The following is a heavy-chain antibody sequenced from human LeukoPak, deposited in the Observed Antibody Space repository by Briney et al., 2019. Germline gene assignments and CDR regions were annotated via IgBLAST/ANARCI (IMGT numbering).Heavy chain of an antibody. CDR2: ISGSGGST. V-gene: IGHV3-23*01. CDR1: GFTFSSYA. Sequence: GGSLRLSCAASGFTFSSYAMSWVRQAPGKGLEWVSGISGSGGSTYYADSVKGRFTISRDNSKNTLYLQMNSLRAEDTAVYYRARDASGRFPYYFDYWGQGTLVTVSS. D-gene: IGHD1-26*01. CDR3: ARDASGRFPYYFDY. J-gene: IGHJ4*02.